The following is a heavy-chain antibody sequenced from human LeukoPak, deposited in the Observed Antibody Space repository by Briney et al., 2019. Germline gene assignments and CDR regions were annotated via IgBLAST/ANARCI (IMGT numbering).Heavy chain of an antibody. CDR2: IYPGDSDT. CDR1: RYSFTTYW. J-gene: IGHJ3*02. CDR3: ARGGGALPSAFDI. D-gene: IGHD2-15*01. Sequence: PEESLKISCKGSRYSFTTYWIGWVRQMPGKGLGWMGIIYPGDSDTRYSPSFQGQVSISADKSISTAYLQWSSLKASDTAMYYCARGGGALPSAFDIWGRGTMVTVSS. V-gene: IGHV5-51*01.